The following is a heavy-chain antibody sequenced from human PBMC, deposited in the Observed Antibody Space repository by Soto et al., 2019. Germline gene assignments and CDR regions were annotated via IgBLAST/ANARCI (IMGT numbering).Heavy chain of an antibody. D-gene: IGHD3-22*01. CDR2: LIPILGIA. V-gene: IGHV1-69*02. CDR3: ARVPPNSYDSSGYYYEANAFDI. CDR1: GGTFSSYT. J-gene: IGHJ3*02. Sequence: QVQLVQSGAEVKKPGSSVKVSCKASGGTFSSYTISWVRQAPGQGLEWMGRLIPILGIANYAPKFQGRVTVTAAKSTITAYMALSSLRSDDTAVYYCARVPPNSYDSSGYYYEANAFDIWGQWTMFTVSS.